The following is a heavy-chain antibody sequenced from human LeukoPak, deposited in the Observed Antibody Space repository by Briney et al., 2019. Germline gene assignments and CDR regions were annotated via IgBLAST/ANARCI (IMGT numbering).Heavy chain of an antibody. CDR2: INPGAGTT. V-gene: IGHV1-46*01. CDR3: ARVRLPEQQVAQWGRHFDC. J-gene: IGHJ4*02. Sequence: ASVKLSCKASGYTFTSYYIHWVRQAPGQGLEWMGLINPGAGTTSYPQKFQGRVTMTRDTSTSTVYMDLSSLTSDDTAVYYCARVRLPEQQVAQWGRHFDCWGQGTLVTVSS. D-gene: IGHD6-13*01. CDR1: GYTFTSYY.